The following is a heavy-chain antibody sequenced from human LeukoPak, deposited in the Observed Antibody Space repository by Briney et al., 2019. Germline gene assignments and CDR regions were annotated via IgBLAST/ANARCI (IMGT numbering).Heavy chain of an antibody. D-gene: IGHD3-10*01. V-gene: IGHV4-4*09. CDR2: TYISGST. J-gene: IGHJ5*02. Sequence: SETLSLTCTVSGGSITSYYWSWIRQPPGKGLEWIGYTYISGSTNYNPSLKSRVTTSVDTSKNQISLKLSSVTAADTAVYYCARHGSARSPLGPWGQGTLVTVSS. CDR3: ARHGSARSPLGP. CDR1: GGSITSYY.